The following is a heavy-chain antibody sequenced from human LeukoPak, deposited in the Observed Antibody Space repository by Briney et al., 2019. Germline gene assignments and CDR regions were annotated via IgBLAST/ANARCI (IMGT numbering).Heavy chain of an antibody. Sequence: GGSLRLSCAASGFTFSSYAMHWVRQAPGKGLEWVAVISYDGSNKYYADSVKGRFTISRDNSKNTLYLQMNNLRAEDTAVYYCAGRVTGYSSGYVYWGQGTLVTVSS. V-gene: IGHV3-30-3*01. CDR1: GFTFSSYA. D-gene: IGHD5-18*01. J-gene: IGHJ4*02. CDR3: AGRVTGYSSGYVY. CDR2: ISYDGSNK.